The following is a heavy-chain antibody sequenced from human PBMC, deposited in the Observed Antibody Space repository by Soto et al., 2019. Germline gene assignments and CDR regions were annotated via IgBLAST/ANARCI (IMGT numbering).Heavy chain of an antibody. J-gene: IGHJ6*02. CDR3: ARLTTVTPYYYYGTDV. Sequence: SQTLSLTCAISGDSVSSNSAAWNWIRQSPSRGLEWLGRTYYRSKWYNDYAVSVKSRITINPDTSKNQFSLQLNSVTPEDTAVYYCARLTTVTPYYYYGTDVWGQGTTVTVSS. V-gene: IGHV6-1*01. D-gene: IGHD4-4*01. CDR1: GDSVSSNSAA. CDR2: TYYRSKWYN.